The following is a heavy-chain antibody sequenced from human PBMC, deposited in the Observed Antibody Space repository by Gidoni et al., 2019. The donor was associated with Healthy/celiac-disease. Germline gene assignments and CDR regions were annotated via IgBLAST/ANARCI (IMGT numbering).Heavy chain of an antibody. CDR1: GFTFSSYG. J-gene: IGHJ4*02. Sequence: QVQLVESGGGVVEPGRSLRLSCAASGFTFSSYGMHWVRQAPVKGLEWVAVISYDGSNKYYADSVKGRFTISRDNSKNTLYLQMNSLRAEDTAVYYCAMAWGYCSSTSCYTDWGQGTLVTVSS. CDR3: AMAWGYCSSTSCYTD. D-gene: IGHD2-2*02. CDR2: ISYDGSNK. V-gene: IGHV3-30*03.